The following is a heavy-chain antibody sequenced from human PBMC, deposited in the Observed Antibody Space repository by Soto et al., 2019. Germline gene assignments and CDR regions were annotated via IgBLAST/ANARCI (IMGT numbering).Heavy chain of an antibody. J-gene: IGHJ4*02. CDR3: ARVGGDDFGDSGGFDY. D-gene: IGHD4-17*01. CDR1: GGSIRDYF. Sequence: SETLSLTCTVSGGSIRDYFWTWIRQPPGKGLEWIGYIYYSGRTNCNPSLKSRVSISVDTSKNHFSLQLWSVTAADTAVYYCARVGGDDFGDSGGFDYWGQGALVTVSS. CDR2: IYYSGRT. V-gene: IGHV4-59*01.